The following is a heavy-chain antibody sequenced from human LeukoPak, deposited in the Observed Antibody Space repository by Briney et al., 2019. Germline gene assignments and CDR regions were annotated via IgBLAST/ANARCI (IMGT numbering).Heavy chain of an antibody. CDR1: GFTLSRYW. V-gene: IGHV3-74*01. CDR2: INTDGSNS. Sequence: GGSLRLSCAGSGFTLSRYWMHWVRQAPGKGLVWVSRINTDGSNSDYADSVKGRFTISRDNARNTVYLQMNSLRAEDTAVYYCVRGLQGIDYWGQGTLVTVSS. CDR3: VRGLQGIDY. J-gene: IGHJ4*02. D-gene: IGHD5-24*01.